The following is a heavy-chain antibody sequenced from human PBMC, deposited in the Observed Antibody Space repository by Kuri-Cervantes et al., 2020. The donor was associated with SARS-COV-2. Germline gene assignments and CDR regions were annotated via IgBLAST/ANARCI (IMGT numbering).Heavy chain of an antibody. V-gene: IGHV3-64*02. Sequence: GESLKISCAASGFAFSSYAMHWVRQAPGKGLEYVSAISSNGGSTYYADSVKGRFTISRDNSQNTLSLHMNSLRAEDTAVYYCAKDRDDPSWDDAFDIWGQGTMVTVSS. CDR2: ISSNGGST. CDR1: GFAFSSYA. D-gene: IGHD1-1*01. J-gene: IGHJ3*02. CDR3: AKDRDDPSWDDAFDI.